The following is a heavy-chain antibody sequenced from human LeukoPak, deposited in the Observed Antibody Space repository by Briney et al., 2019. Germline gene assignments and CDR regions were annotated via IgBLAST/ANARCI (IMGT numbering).Heavy chain of an antibody. J-gene: IGHJ4*02. V-gene: IGHV4-39*01. Sequence: PSETLSLTCTVSGGYISTSNYYWGWIRQSPGKGLEWIGSIYYSGSTYYNPSLKSRVTISVDTSKNQFSLKLTSVTAADTAVYYCARHDVAATYFDYWGQGTLVTVSS. CDR1: GGYISTSNYY. D-gene: IGHD1-26*01. CDR2: IYYSGST. CDR3: ARHDVAATYFDY.